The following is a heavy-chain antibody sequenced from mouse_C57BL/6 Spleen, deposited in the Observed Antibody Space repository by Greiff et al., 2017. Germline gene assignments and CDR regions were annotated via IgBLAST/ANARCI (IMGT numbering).Heavy chain of an antibody. Sequence: QVQLKQPGAELVMPGASVKLSCKASGYTFTSYWMHWVKQRPGQGLEWIGEIDPSDSYTNYNQKFKGKSTLTVDKSSSTAYMQLSSLTSEDSAVYYCARFTTAYFDYWGQGTTLTVSS. CDR3: ARFTTAYFDY. CDR2: IDPSDSYT. D-gene: IGHD1-2*01. V-gene: IGHV1-69*01. CDR1: GYTFTSYW. J-gene: IGHJ2*01.